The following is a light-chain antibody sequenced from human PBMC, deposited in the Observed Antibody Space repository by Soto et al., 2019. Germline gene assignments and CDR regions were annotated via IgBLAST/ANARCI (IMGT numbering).Light chain of an antibody. Sequence: QSVLTQPRSVSESPGQSVTISCTGTSRDVGGYNYVSWYQQHPGKAPKLMIHNVSKRPSGVPDRFSGSKSGNTASLTISGLQAEDEADYYCCSYAGNYTLVFGGGTKVT. V-gene: IGLV2-11*01. CDR2: NVS. CDR1: SRDVGGYNY. J-gene: IGLJ3*02. CDR3: CSYAGNYTLV.